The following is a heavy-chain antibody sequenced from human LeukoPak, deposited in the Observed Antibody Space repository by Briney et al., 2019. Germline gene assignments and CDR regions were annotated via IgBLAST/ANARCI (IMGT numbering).Heavy chain of an antibody. D-gene: IGHD6-19*01. Sequence: GGSLRLSCAASGFTFSSYAMSWVRQAPGKGLEWVSTISASGGSADYADSVKGRFPIARDNSNNTLYLQMNSLRAEDTAVYYCAKVGRSGWSSSEGDFWGQGTLVTVSS. V-gene: IGHV3-23*01. J-gene: IGHJ4*02. CDR3: AKVGRSGWSSSEGDF. CDR2: ISASGGSA. CDR1: GFTFSSYA.